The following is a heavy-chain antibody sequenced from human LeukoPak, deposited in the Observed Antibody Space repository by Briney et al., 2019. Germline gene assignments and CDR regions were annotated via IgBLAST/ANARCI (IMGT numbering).Heavy chain of an antibody. CDR2: ISSSSSYI. CDR3: ARDVIAVAGTGSAFDY. J-gene: IGHJ4*02. V-gene: IGHV3-21*01. Sequence: GGSLRLSCAASGFTFSDYNMNWVRQSPGKGLEWVSSISSSSSYIYYADSVKGRFTISRDNAKNSLYLQMNSLRAEDTAVYYCARDVIAVAGTGSAFDYWGQGTLVTVSS. CDR1: GFTFSDYN. D-gene: IGHD6-19*01.